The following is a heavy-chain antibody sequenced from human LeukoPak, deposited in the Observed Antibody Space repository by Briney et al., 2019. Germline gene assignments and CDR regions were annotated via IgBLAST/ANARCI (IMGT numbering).Heavy chain of an antibody. CDR1: GFTFGDYA. Sequence: GGSLRLSCTASGFTFGDYAMHWVRQAPGKGLEWVSLISGDGGSTYYADSVKGRFTISRDNSKNSLYLQMNSLRTEDTALYYCAKTPHSSGWYNWFDPWGQGTLVTVSS. D-gene: IGHD6-19*01. J-gene: IGHJ5*02. CDR3: AKTPHSSGWYNWFDP. V-gene: IGHV3-43*02. CDR2: ISGDGGST.